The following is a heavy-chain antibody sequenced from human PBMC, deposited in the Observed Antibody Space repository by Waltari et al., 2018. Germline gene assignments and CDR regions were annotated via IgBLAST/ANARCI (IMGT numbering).Heavy chain of an antibody. CDR1: GFTFSTFW. J-gene: IGHJ5*02. Sequence: EVQLVESGGGLVHPGGSLRLSCEASGFTFSTFWVHWVRQVSGKGLVWVSRIKSDGSATSYADSVKGRFTISRDNAKNTVYLQMNSLRVEDTAVYHCASDVHSGRYGWFDPWGQGTLVTVSS. CDR3: ASDVHSGRYGWFDP. D-gene: IGHD1-26*01. CDR2: IKSDGSAT. V-gene: IGHV3-74*01.